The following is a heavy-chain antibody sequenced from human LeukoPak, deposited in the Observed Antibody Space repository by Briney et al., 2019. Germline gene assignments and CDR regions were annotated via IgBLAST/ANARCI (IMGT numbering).Heavy chain of an antibody. CDR3: ARDFRLGWYETSWFDP. Sequence: PSETLSLTCTVSGGSISSGSYYWSWIRQPAGKGLEWIGRIYTSGSTNYNPSLKSRVTISVDTSKNQFSLKLSSVTAADTAVYYCARDFRLGWYETSWFDPWGQGTLVTVSS. CDR2: IYTSGST. J-gene: IGHJ5*02. D-gene: IGHD1-14*01. CDR1: GGSISSGSYY. V-gene: IGHV4-61*02.